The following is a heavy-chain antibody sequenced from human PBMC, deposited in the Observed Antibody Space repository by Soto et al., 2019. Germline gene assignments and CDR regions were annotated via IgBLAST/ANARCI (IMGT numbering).Heavy chain of an antibody. CDR2: VYHNGNA. V-gene: IGHV4-30-2*01. Sequence: LSLNCPVAGGCISRPSHSRSLIRQPPGKAPEWIGYVYHNGNAYPKPSLKSRVTISLDGAKNQFSLKMTSVTAADTGLYYCAARPYYYYGLDVWGQGTTVTVSS. CDR1: GGCISRPSHS. D-gene: IGHD3-10*01. J-gene: IGHJ6*02. CDR3: AARPYYYYGLDV.